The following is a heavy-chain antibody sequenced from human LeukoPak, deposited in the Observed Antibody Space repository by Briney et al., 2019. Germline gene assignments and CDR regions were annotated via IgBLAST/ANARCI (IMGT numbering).Heavy chain of an antibody. D-gene: IGHD1-26*01. CDR3: ARGFSHSGSHKAIFDY. V-gene: IGHV1-8*03. Sequence: ASVKVSCKASGYTFTSYDINWVRQATGQGLEWMGWMNPNSGNTGYAQKFQGRVTITRNTSISTAYMELSSLRSEDTAVYYCARGFSHSGSHKAIFDYWGQGTLVTVSS. J-gene: IGHJ4*02. CDR1: GYTFTSYD. CDR2: MNPNSGNT.